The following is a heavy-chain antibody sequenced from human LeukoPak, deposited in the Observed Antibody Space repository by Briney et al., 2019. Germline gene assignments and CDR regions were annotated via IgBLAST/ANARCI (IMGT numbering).Heavy chain of an antibody. J-gene: IGHJ4*02. Sequence: GGSLRLSCAASGFIFSSYAMHWVRQAPGKGLEWVAVISYDGTITYYADSVKGRFTNSRDNPKNTLYLQLNSQRAEDTAIYYCARDSTYYYDSGSSGPHYFDSWGQGTLVTVSS. D-gene: IGHD3-10*01. CDR3: ARDSTYYYDSGSSGPHYFDS. CDR1: GFIFSSYA. V-gene: IGHV3-30*01. CDR2: ISYDGTIT.